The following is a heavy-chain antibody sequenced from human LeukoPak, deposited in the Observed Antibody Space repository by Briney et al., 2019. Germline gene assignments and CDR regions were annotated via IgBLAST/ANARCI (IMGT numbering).Heavy chain of an antibody. J-gene: IGHJ3*02. CDR2: ISSYNGNT. CDR1: GYTFTSYG. V-gene: IGHV1-18*01. Sequence: GASVKVSCKASGYTFTSYGISWVRQAPGQGLEWMEWISSYNGNTNYEHKLQGRVTMSTDTSTGTAYMELRSLRSDDTAVYYCARRVAVARRDAFDIWGQGTMVTVSS. CDR3: ARRVAVARRDAFDI. D-gene: IGHD6-19*01.